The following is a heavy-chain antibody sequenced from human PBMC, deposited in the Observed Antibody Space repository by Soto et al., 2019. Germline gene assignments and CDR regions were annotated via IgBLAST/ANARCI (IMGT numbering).Heavy chain of an antibody. CDR2: ISGSGGST. CDR1: GFTFSNYA. V-gene: IGHV3-23*01. Sequence: EVQLLESGGGLVQPGGSLRLSCAASGFTFSNYAMSWVRQAPGMGLEWFSAISGSGGSTPYGDSVRGRFTISRDNSKNTLFLQMNSLRAEDTAVYYCAKSPRDYYDSSGYLPLWGQGTLVTVSS. J-gene: IGHJ4*02. CDR3: AKSPRDYYDSSGYLPL. D-gene: IGHD3-22*01.